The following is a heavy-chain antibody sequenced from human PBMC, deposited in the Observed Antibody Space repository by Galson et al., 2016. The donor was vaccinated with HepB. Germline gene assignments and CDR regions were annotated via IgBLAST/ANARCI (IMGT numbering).Heavy chain of an antibody. CDR2: IDPSDSYT. Sequence: QSGAEVKKPGESLRISCKGSGYSFTNYWISWVRQMPGKGLEWMGRIDPSDSYTNYSPSFQGHVTFSADKSLSTVYLHWSSLKASDTAMYYCARVGSDILTGSDNWFGPWGEGALGSVSS. CDR1: GYSFTNYW. J-gene: IGHJ5*02. D-gene: IGHD3-9*01. CDR3: ARVGSDILTGSDNWFGP. V-gene: IGHV5-10-1*01.